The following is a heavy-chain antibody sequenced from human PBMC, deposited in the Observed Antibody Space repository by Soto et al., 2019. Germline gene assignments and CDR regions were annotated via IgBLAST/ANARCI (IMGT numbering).Heavy chain of an antibody. V-gene: IGHV1-18*01. CDR3: AKNVKPPYYYYGMDV. CDR2: ISGYNGDT. J-gene: IGHJ6*02. CDR1: GYTFTRYG. Sequence: GASVKVSCKASGYTFTRYGISWVRQAPGQGLEWMGWISGYNGDTNYAQKFQGRVTMTVDTSTTTAFMELTSLTSDDRAVYYCAKNVKPPYYYYGMDVWG.